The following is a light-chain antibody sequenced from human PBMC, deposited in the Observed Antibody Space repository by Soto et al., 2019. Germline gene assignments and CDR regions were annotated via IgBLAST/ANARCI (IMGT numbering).Light chain of an antibody. CDR1: QSISSY. Sequence: DIQMTQSPSSLSASVGDRVTITCRASQSISSYLNWYQQKPGKAPKLLIYAASSLQSGVPSRFSGGGSGTDFTLTISSLQPEDFATYYCQQSHSTTPYTFGQGTKLEIK. J-gene: IGKJ2*01. CDR2: AAS. V-gene: IGKV1-39*01. CDR3: QQSHSTTPYT.